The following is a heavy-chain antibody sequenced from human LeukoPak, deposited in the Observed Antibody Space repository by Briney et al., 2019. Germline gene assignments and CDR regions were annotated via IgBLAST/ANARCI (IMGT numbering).Heavy chain of an antibody. CDR1: GFTLSSYA. CDR3: ARVGEGRYYQYYYMDV. J-gene: IGHJ6*03. Sequence: GGSLRLSCAASGFTLSSYAMHWVRQAPGKGLEYVSAISKNGGNTYYANSVKGRFSISRDNSKNALYLQMGSLRTEDMAVYYCARVGEGRYYQYYYMDVWGKGTTVTVSS. D-gene: IGHD1-26*01. V-gene: IGHV3-64*01. CDR2: ISKNGGNT.